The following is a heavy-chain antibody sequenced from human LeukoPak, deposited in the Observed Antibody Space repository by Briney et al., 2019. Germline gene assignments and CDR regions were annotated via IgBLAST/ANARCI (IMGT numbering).Heavy chain of an antibody. Sequence: ASVKVSCKASGGTFSSYAISWVRQAPGQGLEWMGRIIPILGIANYAQKFQGRVTITADKSTSTAYMELSSLRSEDTAVYYCARDRLSGRQWLFDYWGQGTLVTVSS. CDR2: IIPILGIA. V-gene: IGHV1-69*04. J-gene: IGHJ4*02. D-gene: IGHD6-19*01. CDR1: GGTFSSYA. CDR3: ARDRLSGRQWLFDY.